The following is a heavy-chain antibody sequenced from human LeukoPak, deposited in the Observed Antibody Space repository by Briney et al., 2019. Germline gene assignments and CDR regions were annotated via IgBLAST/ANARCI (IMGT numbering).Heavy chain of an antibody. CDR2: IYSGGST. J-gene: IGHJ4*02. V-gene: IGHV3-66*01. D-gene: IGHD2-15*01. CDR3: ARRGSGKVFDY. CDR1: GFTVISNY. Sequence: GGSLRLSCAASGFTVISNYLSWVRQAPGKGLEWVSVIYSGGSTYYADSVKGRFTISRDDSKNTLYLQMNSLRAEDTAVYYCARRGSGKVFDYWGQGTLVTVSS.